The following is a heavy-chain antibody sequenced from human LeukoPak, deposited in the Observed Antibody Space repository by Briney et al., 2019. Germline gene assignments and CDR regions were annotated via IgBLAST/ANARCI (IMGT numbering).Heavy chain of an antibody. CDR3: AKVILRYFDWSFDY. V-gene: IGHV3-30*02. J-gene: IGHJ4*02. CDR2: IRYDGSNK. Sequence: GGSLRLSCAASGFTFSSYGMHWVRQAPGKGLEWVAFIRYDGSNKYYADSVKGRFTISRGNSKNTLYLQMNSLRAEDTAVYYCAKVILRYFDWSFDYWGQGTLVTVSS. D-gene: IGHD3-9*01. CDR1: GFTFSSYG.